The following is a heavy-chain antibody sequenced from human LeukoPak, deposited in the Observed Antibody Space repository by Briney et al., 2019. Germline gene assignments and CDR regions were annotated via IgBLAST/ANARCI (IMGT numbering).Heavy chain of an antibody. J-gene: IGHJ5*02. D-gene: IGHD2-15*01. V-gene: IGHV4-4*07. CDR3: ASLSEYCSAGSCYLGWFDP. CDR1: GGSISADY. Sequence: SETLSLTCSVSGGSISADYWIWIRQPAGKGLEYIGRYYPNGNTNYNPSLQSRVTMSVDTSKNQFSLKLNSVTAADTAVYYCASLSEYCSAGSCYLGWFDPWGQGTLVTVSS. CDR2: YYPNGNT.